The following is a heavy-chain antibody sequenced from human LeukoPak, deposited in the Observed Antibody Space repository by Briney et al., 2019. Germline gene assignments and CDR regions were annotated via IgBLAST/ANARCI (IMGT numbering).Heavy chain of an antibody. Sequence: ASVKVSCKASGYTFTSYGISWERQAPGHGLEWMGWISVYNGNINYAQKFQGRVTMTTDTSTTTAYMELRSLRSDDTAEYYCARVHERWRLKNWGQGTLVTLSS. D-gene: IGHD5-24*01. V-gene: IGHV1-18*01. CDR2: ISVYNGNI. CDR1: GYTFTSYG. J-gene: IGHJ4*02. CDR3: ARVHERWRLKN.